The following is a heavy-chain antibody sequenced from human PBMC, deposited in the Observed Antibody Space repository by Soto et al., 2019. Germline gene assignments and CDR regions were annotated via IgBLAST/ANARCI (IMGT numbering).Heavy chain of an antibody. Sequence: QLHLVQSGAVVKKPGASVTVSCSASGYPVTAYYMHWVRQTPGRGLEWMGGINPATGAAKYTETFPGRVTMPRDPSTSTGFMEPRGLTSEDPAVFYFARGGGVGVAGSAAFDMWGQGTLVTVSS. CDR2: INPATGAA. J-gene: IGHJ3*02. CDR3: ARGGGVGVAGSAAFDM. V-gene: IGHV1-2*02. CDR1: GYPVTAYY. D-gene: IGHD3-3*01.